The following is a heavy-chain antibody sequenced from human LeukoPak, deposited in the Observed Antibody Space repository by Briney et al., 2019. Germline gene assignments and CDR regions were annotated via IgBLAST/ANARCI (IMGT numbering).Heavy chain of an antibody. CDR3: ARVRVTTVTYFDY. D-gene: IGHD4-17*01. Sequence: SVKVSCKASGGTFSSYAISWVRQAPGQGLEWMGWINPNSGGTNYAQKFQGRVTMTRDTSISTAYMELSRLRSDDTVVYYCARVRVTTVTYFDYWGQGTLVTVSS. CDR2: INPNSGGT. CDR1: GGTFSSYA. J-gene: IGHJ4*02. V-gene: IGHV1-2*02.